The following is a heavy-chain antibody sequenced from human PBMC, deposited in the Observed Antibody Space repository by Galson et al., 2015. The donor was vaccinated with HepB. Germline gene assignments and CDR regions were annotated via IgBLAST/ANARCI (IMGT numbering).Heavy chain of an antibody. CDR3: ARDRSYGDYANYYYGMDV. CDR2: IIPIFGTA. J-gene: IGHJ6*02. D-gene: IGHD4-17*01. CDR1: GGTFSSYA. V-gene: IGHV1-69*13. Sequence: SVKVSCKASGGTFSSYAISWVRQAPGQGLEWMGGIIPIFGTANYAQKFQGRVTITADESTSTAYMELSSLRSEDTAVYYCARDRSYGDYANYYYGMDVWGQGTTVTVSS.